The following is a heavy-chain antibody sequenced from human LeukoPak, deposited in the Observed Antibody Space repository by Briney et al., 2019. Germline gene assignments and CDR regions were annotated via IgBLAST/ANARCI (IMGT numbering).Heavy chain of an antibody. CDR3: ARDRPHNWFDP. CDR1: GLAFSNHW. CDR2: INNDGSYA. V-gene: IGHV3-74*01. J-gene: IGHJ5*02. Sequence: GGSLRLSCAASGLAFSNHWMHWVRHAPGKGLEGVSWINNDGSYAVYADSVRARFTISRDNAKNTLYLQMNSLRPEDTAVYYCARDRPHNWFDPWGQGTLVTVSS.